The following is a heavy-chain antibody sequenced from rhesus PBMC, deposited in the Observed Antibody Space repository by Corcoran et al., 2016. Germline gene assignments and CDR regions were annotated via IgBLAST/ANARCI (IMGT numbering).Heavy chain of an antibody. CDR1: GASISSYW. V-gene: IGHV4-80*01. CDR2: INGNSGST. Sequence: QVQLQESGPGLVKPSETLSLTCAVSGASISSYWWSWIRHPPGKGLEWIGEINGNSGSTYYNPSLKSRVTISKDASKNQFSLKLSSVTAADTAVYYCARDQVAAAGRYYWGQGVLVTVSS. J-gene: IGHJ4*01. D-gene: IGHD6-31*01. CDR3: ARDQVAAAGRYY.